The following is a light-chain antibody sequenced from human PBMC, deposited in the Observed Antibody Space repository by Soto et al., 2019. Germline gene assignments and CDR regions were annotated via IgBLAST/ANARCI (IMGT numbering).Light chain of an antibody. Sequence: EIVMTQSPATLSVSPGERATLSCRASQIIANRLAWYQQKPGQAPRLLVYGAFHRATGIPTRFSGSGSATDCTLTITSLQSEDSAIYYWQQYFNWPPQYTFGQGTKLDIK. J-gene: IGKJ2*01. CDR2: GAF. V-gene: IGKV3-15*01. CDR1: QIIANR. CDR3: QQYFNWPPQYT.